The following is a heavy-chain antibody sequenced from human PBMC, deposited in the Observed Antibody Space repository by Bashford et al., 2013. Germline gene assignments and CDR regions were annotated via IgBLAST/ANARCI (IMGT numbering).Heavy chain of an antibody. V-gene: IGHV3-33*03. CDR2: IWYDGSKK. J-gene: IGHJ5*02. D-gene: IGHD2-15*01. Sequence: GGSLRLSCAASGFTFSSYAMSWVRQAPGKGLEWVAVIWYDGSKKYYAESVKGRFTISRNNAKNTLYLQMNSLRAEDTAVYYCAKTGVVAATGWFDPWGQGTLVTVSS. CDR1: GFTFSSYA. CDR3: AKTGVVAATGWFDP.